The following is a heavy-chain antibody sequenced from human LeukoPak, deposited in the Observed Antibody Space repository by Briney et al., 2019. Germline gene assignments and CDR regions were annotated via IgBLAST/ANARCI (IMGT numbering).Heavy chain of an antibody. Sequence: GGSLRLSCAVSGFTFSNYWMYWVRQAPGKRLVWVARINSDGSSTTYADSVEGRFTISRDNTKSMLHLQMHSLRVNDSAVYFCTRTTTTADWYFDLWGRGTLVTVSS. CDR3: TRTTTTADWYFDL. D-gene: IGHD1-1*01. CDR2: INSDGSST. V-gene: IGHV3-74*01. CDR1: GFTFSNYW. J-gene: IGHJ2*01.